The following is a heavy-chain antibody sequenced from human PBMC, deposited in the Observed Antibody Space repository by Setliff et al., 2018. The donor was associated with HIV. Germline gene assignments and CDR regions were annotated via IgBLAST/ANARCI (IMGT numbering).Heavy chain of an antibody. CDR3: ARQPSGLLYLSYYMDV. D-gene: IGHD3-3*01. J-gene: IGHJ6*03. CDR2: IFYSGST. Sequence: SETLSLTCTVSGGSISSSSYYWGWIRQPPGKGLEWIGNIFYSGSTYYSPSLKSRATISVDTAKNQFSLKLSSVTAADTAVYYCARQPSGLLYLSYYMDVWGKGTTVTVSS. CDR1: GGSISSSSYY. V-gene: IGHV4-39*01.